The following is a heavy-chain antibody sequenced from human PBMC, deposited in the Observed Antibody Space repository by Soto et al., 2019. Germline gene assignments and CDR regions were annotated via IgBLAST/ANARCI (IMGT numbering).Heavy chain of an antibody. J-gene: IGHJ4*02. D-gene: IGHD6-19*01. V-gene: IGHV3-48*01. CDR1: GFTFSSYS. CDR2: ISSSSSTI. CDR3: ARDLLGIAVSRPYYFDY. Sequence: EVQLVESGGGLVQPGGSLRLSCAASGFTFSSYSMNWVRQAPGKGLEWVSYISSSSSTIYYADSVKGRFTISRDNAKNSLYLQMNSLRAEDTAVYYCARDLLGIAVSRPYYFDYWGQGTLVTVSS.